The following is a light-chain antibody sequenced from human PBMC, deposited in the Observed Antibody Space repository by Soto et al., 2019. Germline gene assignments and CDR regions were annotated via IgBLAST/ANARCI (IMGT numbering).Light chain of an antibody. CDR3: SSYTSSSTLVV. CDR1: SSDVGGYNY. Sequence: QSVLTQPASVSGSPGQSITISCTGTSSDVGGYNYVSWYQHHPGKAPKLMICEVNNRPSGVSNRFSGSKSGNTASLTISGLQAEDEADYYCSSYTSSSTLVVFGGGTKVTVL. J-gene: IGLJ2*01. CDR2: EVN. V-gene: IGLV2-14*01.